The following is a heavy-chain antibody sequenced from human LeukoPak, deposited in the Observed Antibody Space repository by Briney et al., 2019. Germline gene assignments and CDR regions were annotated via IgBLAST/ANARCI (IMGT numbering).Heavy chain of an antibody. CDR2: IIPILGIA. D-gene: IGHD4-17*01. V-gene: IGHV1-69*02. Sequence: ASVKVSCKASGGTFSSYTISWVRQAPGQGLEWMGRIIPILGIANYAQKFQGRVTITADKSTGTAYMELSSLRSEDTAVYYCALVTTSKTAPFDYWGQGTLVTVSS. CDR3: ALVTTSKTAPFDY. CDR1: GGTFSSYT. J-gene: IGHJ4*02.